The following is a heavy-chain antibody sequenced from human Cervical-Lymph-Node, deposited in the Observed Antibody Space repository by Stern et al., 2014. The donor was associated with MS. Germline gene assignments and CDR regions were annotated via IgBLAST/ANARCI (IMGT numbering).Heavy chain of an antibody. CDR1: GYTFSKYY. J-gene: IGHJ4*02. CDR3: ARGGDVMTSLGGPTGY. Sequence: VQLLESGAEVKKPGASVKVSCKASGYTFSKYYMNWVRQAPGQGLEWMGIINPSGGNPRYAQKFQGRVTMTTDTSTNTVLLALRSRRSEDTAIYYCARGGDVMTSLGGPTGYWGQGTLVTASS. D-gene: IGHD3-16*01. V-gene: IGHV1-46*03. CDR2: INPSGGNP.